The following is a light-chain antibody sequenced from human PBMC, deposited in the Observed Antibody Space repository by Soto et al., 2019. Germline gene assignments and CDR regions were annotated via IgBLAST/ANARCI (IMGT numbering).Light chain of an antibody. V-gene: IGKV3-20*01. CDR2: GAS. J-gene: IGKJ1*01. CDR1: QSVRSSY. CDR3: QQYGSSPET. Sequence: EIVMTQSPATLSVSPGERATLSCRASQSVRSSYLAWYQQKPGQAPRLLIYGASDRATDIPDRFSGSGSGTDFSLTISRLEPEDFAVYYCQQYGSSPETFDQGTKVDIK.